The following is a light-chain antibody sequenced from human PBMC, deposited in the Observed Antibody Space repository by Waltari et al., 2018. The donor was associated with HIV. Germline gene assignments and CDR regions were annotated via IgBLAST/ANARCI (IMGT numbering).Light chain of an antibody. Sequence: QSVLTQPPSAPGTPGQRVTISCSGRSCNFGWNYVYWYQQLPGTAPKLLIYRNNQRPSGVPDRFAGSKAGTAASLAISGLRSEDEADYYCAAWNDSRSGYVFGTGTKVTV. CDR2: RNN. J-gene: IGLJ1*01. CDR3: AAWNDSRSGYV. CDR1: SCNFGWNY. V-gene: IGLV1-47*01.